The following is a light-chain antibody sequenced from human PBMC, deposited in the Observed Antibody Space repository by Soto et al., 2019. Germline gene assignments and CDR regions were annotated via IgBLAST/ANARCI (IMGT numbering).Light chain of an antibody. CDR1: QSVSSSY. CDR2: GAY. V-gene: IGKV3-20*01. J-gene: IGKJ2*01. CDR3: QQYGISPYT. Sequence: EIVLTQSPGTLSLSPGERATLSCRASQSVSSSYLAWYQQKPGQAPRLLLYGAYSRATAIPDRFSGSGSGTDFTLSISRLEPEDFAVYYCQQYGISPYTFGQGTKLEIK.